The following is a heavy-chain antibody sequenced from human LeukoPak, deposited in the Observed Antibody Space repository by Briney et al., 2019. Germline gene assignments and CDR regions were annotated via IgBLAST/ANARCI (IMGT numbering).Heavy chain of an antibody. CDR2: IYSGGST. CDR3: ARQRGSSSGAFDY. Sequence: GESLKISCAASGFTVSSNYMSWVRQAPGKGLEWVSVIYSGGSTYYADSVKGRFTISRDNSKNTLYLQMNSLRAEDTAVYYWARQRGSSSGAFDYWGQGTLVTVSS. J-gene: IGHJ4*02. D-gene: IGHD6-6*01. V-gene: IGHV3-66*02. CDR1: GFTVSSNY.